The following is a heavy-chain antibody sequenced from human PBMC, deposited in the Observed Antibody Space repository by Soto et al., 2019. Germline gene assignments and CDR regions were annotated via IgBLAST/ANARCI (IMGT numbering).Heavy chain of an antibody. CDR3: ARDWVVVVPAAKVGGRYYYYYMDV. J-gene: IGHJ6*03. V-gene: IGHV4-59*01. CDR1: GGSISSYY. CDR2: IYYSGST. D-gene: IGHD2-2*01. Sequence: PSETLSLTCTVSGGSISSYYWSWIRQPPGKGLERIGYIYYSGSTNYNPSLKSRVTISVDTSKNQFSLKLSSVSAADTAVYYCARDWVVVVPAAKVGGRYYYYYMDVWGKGTTVTVSS.